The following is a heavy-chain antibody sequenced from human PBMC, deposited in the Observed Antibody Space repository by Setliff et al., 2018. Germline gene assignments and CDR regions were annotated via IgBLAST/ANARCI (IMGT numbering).Heavy chain of an antibody. Sequence: PSETLSLTCAVSGGSISSGGYSWSWIRQPPGKGLEWIGYIYHSGSTYYNPSLKSRVTISVDTSKNQFSLNLRSVTAADTAVYYCAKIWGAYCTGDRCHSDPPHWGNWGQGTLVTVSS. CDR3: AKIWGAYCTGDRCHSDPPHWGN. V-gene: IGHV4-30-2*01. CDR1: GGSISSGGYS. J-gene: IGHJ4*02. CDR2: IYHSGST. D-gene: IGHD2-15*01.